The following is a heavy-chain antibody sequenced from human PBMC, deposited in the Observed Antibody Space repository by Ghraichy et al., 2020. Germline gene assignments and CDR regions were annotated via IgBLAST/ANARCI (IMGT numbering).Heavy chain of an antibody. V-gene: IGHV4-59*08. D-gene: IGHD5-18*01. Sequence: SETLSLTCTVSGGSISSYYWSWIRQPPGKGLEWIGYIYYSGSTNYNPSLKSRVTISVDTSKNQFSLKLSSVTAADTAVYYCARHAAPNKGIQLWLGYYYYYMDVWGKGTTVTVSS. CDR3: ARHAAPNKGIQLWLGYYYYYMDV. J-gene: IGHJ6*03. CDR2: IYYSGST. CDR1: GGSISSYY.